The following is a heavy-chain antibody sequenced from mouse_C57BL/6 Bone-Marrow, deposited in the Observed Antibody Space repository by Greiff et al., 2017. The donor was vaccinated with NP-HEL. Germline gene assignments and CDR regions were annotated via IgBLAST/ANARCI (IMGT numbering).Heavy chain of an antibody. Sequence: VQLQQSGPGLVQPSQSLSITCTVSGFSLTSYGVHWVRQSPGKGLEWLGVIWSGGSTDYNAAFISSLSISKDNSKSQVFFKMNSLQADDTAIYYCARKVYPYWYFDVWGTGTTVTVSS. J-gene: IGHJ1*03. CDR3: ARKVYPYWYFDV. CDR1: GFSLTSYG. V-gene: IGHV2-2*01. D-gene: IGHD2-3*01. CDR2: IWSGGST.